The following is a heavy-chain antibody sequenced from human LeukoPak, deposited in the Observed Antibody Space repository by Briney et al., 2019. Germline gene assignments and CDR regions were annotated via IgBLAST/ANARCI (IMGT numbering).Heavy chain of an antibody. CDR1: GGSISSYY. D-gene: IGHD6-19*01. CDR3: ARDGAVAGINWFDP. CDR2: IYYSGST. Sequence: SETLSLTCAVSGGSISSYYWGWIRQPPGKGLEWIGSIYYSGSTYYNPSLKSRVTISVDTSKNQFSLKLSSVTAADTAVYYCARDGAVAGINWFDPWGQGTLVTVSS. V-gene: IGHV4-39*07. J-gene: IGHJ5*02.